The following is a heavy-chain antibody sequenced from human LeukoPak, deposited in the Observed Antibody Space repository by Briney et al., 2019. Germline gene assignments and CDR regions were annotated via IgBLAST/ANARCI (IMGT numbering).Heavy chain of an antibody. CDR3: ARLGATSDY. CDR2: ISYDGSNK. Sequence: GGSLRLSCAASGFTFGSYAMHWVRQAPGKGLEWVAVISYDGSNKYYADSVKGRFTISRDNSKNTLYLQMNSLRAEDTAVYYCARLGATSDYWGQGTLVTVSS. J-gene: IGHJ4*02. D-gene: IGHD1-26*01. CDR1: GFTFGSYA. V-gene: IGHV3-30*04.